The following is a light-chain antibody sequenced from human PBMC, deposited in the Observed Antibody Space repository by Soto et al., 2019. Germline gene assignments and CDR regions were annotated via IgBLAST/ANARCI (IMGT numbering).Light chain of an antibody. CDR1: QSVSSTY. CDR3: QKYGSSPRT. J-gene: IGKJ1*01. Sequence: EIVLTQSPGTLSLSPGERATLSCRATQSVSSTYLAWYQQKPGQAPRLLIYGASSRATGIPDRFSGSGSGTDFTLTISRLEPEDFAVYYCQKYGSSPRTFGQGTMV. CDR2: GAS. V-gene: IGKV3-20*01.